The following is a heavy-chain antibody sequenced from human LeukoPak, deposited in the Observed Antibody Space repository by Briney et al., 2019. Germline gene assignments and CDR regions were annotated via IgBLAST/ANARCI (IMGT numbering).Heavy chain of an antibody. CDR2: INHSGST. CDR3: SRLTHSYYSDTSGYYPYYYMDV. J-gene: IGHJ6*03. D-gene: IGHD3-22*01. CDR1: GGSFSGYY. Sequence: SETLSLTCAVYGGSFSGYYWSWIRQPPGKGLEWIGEINHSGSTNYNPSLKSRVTISVDTSKNHFSLRLSSVTAADTAVYYCSRLTHSYYSDTSGYYPYYYMDVWGEGTTVTVSS. V-gene: IGHV4-34*01.